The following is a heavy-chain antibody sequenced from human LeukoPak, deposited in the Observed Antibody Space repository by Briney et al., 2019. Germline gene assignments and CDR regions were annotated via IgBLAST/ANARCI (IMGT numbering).Heavy chain of an antibody. CDR2: ISSSGSTI. V-gene: IGHV3-48*03. CDR1: GFTFSSYE. CDR3: ITMVRGVIIGDAFDI. J-gene: IGHJ3*02. D-gene: IGHD3-10*01. Sequence: GGSLRLSCAASGFTFSSYEMNWVRQAPGKGLEWVSYISSSGSTIYYADSVKGRFTISRDNAKNSPYLQMNSLRAEDTAVYYCITMVRGVIIGDAFDIWGQGTMVTVSS.